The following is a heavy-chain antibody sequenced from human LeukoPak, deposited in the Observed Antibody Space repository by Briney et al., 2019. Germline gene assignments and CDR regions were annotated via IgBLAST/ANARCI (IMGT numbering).Heavy chain of an antibody. CDR1: GFTFSAYP. CDR2: IRYDGSNK. J-gene: IGHJ4*02. Sequence: GGSLRLSCAASGFTFSAYPIHWVRQAPGKGLEWVAFIRYDGSNKYYADSVKGRFTISRDNAKNTLYLQMNSLRAEDTAVYYCARFTTVPAWGQGTLVTVSS. CDR3: ARFTTVPA. D-gene: IGHD1-14*01. V-gene: IGHV3-30*04.